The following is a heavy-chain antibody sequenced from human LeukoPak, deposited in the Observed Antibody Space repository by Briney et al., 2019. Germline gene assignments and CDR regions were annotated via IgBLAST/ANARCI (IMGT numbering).Heavy chain of an antibody. V-gene: IGHV3-30*03. Sequence: GGSLRLSCAASGFTFSSYGMHWVRQAPGKGLEWVAVISYDGSNKYYADSVKGRFTISRDNSKNTLYLQMNSLRAEDTAVYYCAGFSGDFWSGHAYWGQGTLVTVSS. J-gene: IGHJ4*02. CDR3: AGFSGDFWSGHAY. D-gene: IGHD3-3*01. CDR1: GFTFSSYG. CDR2: ISYDGSNK.